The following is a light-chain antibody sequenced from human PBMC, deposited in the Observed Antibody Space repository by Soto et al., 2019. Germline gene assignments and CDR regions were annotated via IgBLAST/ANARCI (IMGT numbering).Light chain of an antibody. J-gene: IGKJ5*01. CDR2: AAS. CDR1: QSVSSSH. Sequence: FTKSPGPQSFSPGEIATLGFSASQSVSSSHLAWYQHKPGQAPRLLIYAASSRATGSPDRFSGGGYGADFTVTISRLEPGDSAVYYCEQYGYPPSSFGQGTRLENK. CDR3: EQYGYPPSS. V-gene: IGKV3-20*01.